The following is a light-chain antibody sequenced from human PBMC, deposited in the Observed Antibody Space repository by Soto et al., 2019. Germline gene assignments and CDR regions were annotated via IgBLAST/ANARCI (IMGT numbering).Light chain of an antibody. CDR1: QSVDRSY. J-gene: IGKJ2*01. V-gene: IGKV3-20*01. CDR3: QQYGSSPPMFT. CDR2: GAS. Sequence: EGVLTQSPGTLSLSPGERATLSCRASQSVDRSYLAWYQQRPDQAPRLLIYGASSRATGIPDRFSGSGSGTDFTLTISRLEPEDFAVYFCQQYGSSPPMFTFGQGTKLEIK.